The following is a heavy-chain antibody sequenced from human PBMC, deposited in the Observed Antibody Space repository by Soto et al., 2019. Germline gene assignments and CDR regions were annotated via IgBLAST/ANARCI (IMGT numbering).Heavy chain of an antibody. CDR2: LKPISDIT. CDR3: ARDPSTIKQLIGGWYDP. J-gene: IGHJ5*02. D-gene: IGHD4-4*01. V-gene: IGHV1-69*01. CDR1: GDTFGRFT. Sequence: QIRLVQSGAEVQKPGSSVRVSCKASGDTFGRFTINWVRQAPGQGLEWMGGLKPISDITNYAQRFQGRVTFTADASTCTGYLELSSLRSEDTAMYYCARDPSTIKQLIGGWYDPWGQGTLVTVSS.